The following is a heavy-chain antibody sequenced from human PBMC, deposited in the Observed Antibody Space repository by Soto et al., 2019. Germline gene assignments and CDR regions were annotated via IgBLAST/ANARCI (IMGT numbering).Heavy chain of an antibody. CDR3: VKGPYSSSWYYYYYYGMDV. Sequence: GGSLRLSCSASGFTFSSYAMHWVRQAPGKGLEYVSAISSNGGSTYYADSVKGRFTISRDNSKNTLYLQMSSPRAEDTAAYYCVKGPYSSSWYYYYYYGMDVWGQGTTVTVSS. CDR1: GFTFSSYA. CDR2: ISSNGGST. V-gene: IGHV3-64D*08. D-gene: IGHD6-13*01. J-gene: IGHJ6*02.